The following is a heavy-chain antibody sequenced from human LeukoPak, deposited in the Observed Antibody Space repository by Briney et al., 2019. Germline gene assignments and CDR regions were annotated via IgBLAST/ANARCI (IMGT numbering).Heavy chain of an antibody. V-gene: IGHV1-8*01. J-gene: IGHJ6*03. CDR2: MNPNSGNT. D-gene: IGHD3-9*01. CDR1: GYTFTSYD. CDR3: ARVVLGRYFDWFGYSYYYMDV. Sequence: ASVKVSCKASGYTFTSYDINWVRQATGQGLEWMGWMNPNSGNTGYAQKFQGRVTMTRNTSISTAYMELSSLRSEDTAVYYCARVVLGRYFDWFGYSYYYMDVWGKGTTVTVSS.